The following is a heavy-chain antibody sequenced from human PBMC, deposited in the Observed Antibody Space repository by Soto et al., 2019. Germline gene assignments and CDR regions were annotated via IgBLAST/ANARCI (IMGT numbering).Heavy chain of an antibody. J-gene: IGHJ5*01. CDR2: IGSSTGYI. CDR1: GFTFSNYN. CDR3: AGGSYYWFDS. D-gene: IGHD3-10*01. Sequence: SLRLSWAASGFTFSNYNMNWVRQAPGKGLEWVSFIGSSTGYIYYADSVKGRFTISRDNAKNSLYLQMNSLRAEDTAVYYCAGGSYYWFDSWGRGTLVTVSS. V-gene: IGHV3-21*01.